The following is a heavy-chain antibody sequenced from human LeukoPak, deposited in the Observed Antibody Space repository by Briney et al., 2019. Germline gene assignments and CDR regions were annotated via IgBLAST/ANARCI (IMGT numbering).Heavy chain of an antibody. CDR2: INPNSGGT. J-gene: IGHJ4*02. CDR1: GYTFTGYY. CDR3: ASPGATGHTSFDY. D-gene: IGHD3-9*01. Sequence: ASVKVSCKASGYTFTGYYMHWVRQAPGQGLEWMGWINPNSGGTNYAQKFQGRVTMTRDMSISTAYMELSRLRSDDTVVYYCASPGATGHTSFDYWGQGTLVTVSS. V-gene: IGHV1-2*02.